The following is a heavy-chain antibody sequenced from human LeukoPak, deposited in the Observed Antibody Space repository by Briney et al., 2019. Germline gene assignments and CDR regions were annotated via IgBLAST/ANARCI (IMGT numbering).Heavy chain of an antibody. J-gene: IGHJ3*02. CDR2: ISSSSSYI. Sequence: TGGSLRLSCAASGFTFRSYAMSWVRQAPGKGLEWVSSISSSSSYIYYADSVKGRFTISRDNAKNSLYLQMNSLRAEDTAVYYCARPDEQQLVRDAFDIWGQGTMVTVSS. D-gene: IGHD6-13*01. CDR1: GFTFRSYA. CDR3: ARPDEQQLVRDAFDI. V-gene: IGHV3-21*01.